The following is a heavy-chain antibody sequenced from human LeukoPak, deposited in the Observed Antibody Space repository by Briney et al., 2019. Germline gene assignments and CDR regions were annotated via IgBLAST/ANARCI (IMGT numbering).Heavy chain of an antibody. CDR1: GFTLSNYG. J-gene: IGHJ6*04. V-gene: IGHV3-30*19. CDR3: ARDWYYESSGPPDYGMDV. CDR2: ISYEGSNK. D-gene: IGHD3-22*01. Sequence: GGSLRLSCAASGFTLSNYGMHWVRQAPGKGLEWVAVISYEGSNKYYADSVKGRFTISRDNPKNTLYLQMNSLRAEDTAVYYFARDWYYESSGPPDYGMDVWGKGTRVTVSS.